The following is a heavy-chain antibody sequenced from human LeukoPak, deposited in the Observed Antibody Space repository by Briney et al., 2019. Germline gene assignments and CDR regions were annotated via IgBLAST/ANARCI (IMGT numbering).Heavy chain of an antibody. CDR1: GFTFSRNV. V-gene: IGHV3-23*01. Sequence: GGSLRLSCVASGFTFSRNVMSWVRQAPGKGLEWVSAIIDDGSSTYYADSVKGRFTISRDNSKNTLYLQMNSLRAEDTAVYYCATPSGSYRHVDYWGQGTLVTVSS. J-gene: IGHJ4*02. D-gene: IGHD1-26*01. CDR2: IIDDGSST. CDR3: ATPSGSYRHVDY.